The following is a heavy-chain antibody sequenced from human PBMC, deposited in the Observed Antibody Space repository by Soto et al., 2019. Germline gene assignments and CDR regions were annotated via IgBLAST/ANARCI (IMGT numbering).Heavy chain of an antibody. CDR3: ARISGSYYYGMDV. J-gene: IGHJ6*02. Sequence: QVQLQESGPGLVKPSGTLSLTCAVSGGSISSSNWWSWVRQPPGKGLEWIGEIYHSGSNNYNPSLKRRDTISENKSKNEFSRKLSSVTAADTAVYYCARISGSYYYGMDVWGQGTTVTVSS. D-gene: IGHD1-26*01. CDR1: GGSISSSNW. CDR2: IYHSGSN. V-gene: IGHV4-4*02.